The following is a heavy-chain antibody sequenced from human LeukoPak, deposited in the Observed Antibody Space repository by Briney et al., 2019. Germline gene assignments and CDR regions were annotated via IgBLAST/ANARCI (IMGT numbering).Heavy chain of an antibody. D-gene: IGHD6-19*01. Sequence: SETLSLTCAVSGGSISCYYCSWIRQPAGKRLEWIGRIYTNWTTYYSPSLKSRVTMSVDTSKNQFSLKLSSVTAADTAVYYCAREQWLAFDYWGQGTLVTVSS. CDR2: IYTNWTT. V-gene: IGHV4-4*07. J-gene: IGHJ4*02. CDR3: AREQWLAFDY. CDR1: GGSISCYY.